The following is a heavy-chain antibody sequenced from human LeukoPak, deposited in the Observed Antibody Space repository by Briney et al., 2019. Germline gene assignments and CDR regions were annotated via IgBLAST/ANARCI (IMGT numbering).Heavy chain of an antibody. J-gene: IGHJ5*02. CDR3: AREDLTTGGTIMRFDP. D-gene: IGHD1/OR15-1a*01. CDR1: GGSFSNYY. V-gene: IGHV4-34*01. CDR2: INHSGST. Sequence: PSETLSLTCAVYGGSFSNYYWSWIRQPPGKGLEWIWEINHSGSTNYNPSLKSRVTISVDTSKNQFSLKLSSVTAADTAVYYCAREDLTTGGTIMRFDPWGQGTLVTVSS.